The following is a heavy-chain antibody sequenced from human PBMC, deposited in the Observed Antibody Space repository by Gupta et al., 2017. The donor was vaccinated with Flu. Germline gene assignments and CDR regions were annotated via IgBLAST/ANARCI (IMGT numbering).Heavy chain of an antibody. CDR2: ISSTSSYI. CDR1: GFTLSNYI. CDR3: AREGKYLERLTDYYFDY. J-gene: IGHJ4*01. D-gene: IGHD1-20*01. Sequence: EVQLVESGGGLVKPGGSLRLSCAASGFTLSNYIMDWVRKAPGQGLEWVSSISSTSSYIYYADSVKGRFTISRDNAKNSLYLQMNSLRAEDTAVYYCAREGKYLERLTDYYFDYWGQGTLVTVSP. V-gene: IGHV3-21*06.